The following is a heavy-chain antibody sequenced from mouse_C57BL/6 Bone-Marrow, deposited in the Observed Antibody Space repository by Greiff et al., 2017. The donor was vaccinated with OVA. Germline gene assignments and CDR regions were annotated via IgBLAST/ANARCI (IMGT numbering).Heavy chain of an antibody. CDR3: TSYGNFDY. CDR2: IDPENGDT. Sequence: VQLQQSGAELVRPGASVKLSCTASGFNIKEDYMHWVKQRPEQGLEWIGWIDPENGDTEYASKFQGKATITADTSSNTAYLQLSSLTSEDTAVYYCTSYGNFDYWGQGTTLTVSS. J-gene: IGHJ2*01. V-gene: IGHV14-4*01. CDR1: GFNIKEDY. D-gene: IGHD2-1*01.